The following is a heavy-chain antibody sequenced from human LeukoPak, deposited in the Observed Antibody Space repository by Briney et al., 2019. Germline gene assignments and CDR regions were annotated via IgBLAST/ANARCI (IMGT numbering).Heavy chain of an antibody. CDR2: ISFDGSNT. D-gene: IGHD3-10*01. CDR1: GFTFSSYG. CDR3: AKDPASNYYASGSYYPY. V-gene: IGHV3-30*18. J-gene: IGHJ4*02. Sequence: GGSLRPSCAASGFTFSSYGMHWVRQSPGRGLEWVAVISFDGSNTYYADSVKGRFTISRDNSKNTLYLQMNSLRAEDTAVYYCAKDPASNYYASGSYYPYWGQGTLVTVSS.